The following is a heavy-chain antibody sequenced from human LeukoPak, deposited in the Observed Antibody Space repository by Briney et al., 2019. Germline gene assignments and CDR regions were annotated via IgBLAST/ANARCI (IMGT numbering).Heavy chain of an antibody. CDR3: AKGRYSGYGSY. CDR1: GFTFSSYS. V-gene: IGHV3-21*01. CDR2: ISSSSSSI. Sequence: PGGSLRLSCAASGFTFSSYSMNWVRQAPGKGLECVSSISSSSSSIYYADSVKGRFTISRDDAKNSLYLQMNSLRAEDTAVYYCAKGRYSGYGSYWGQGTLVTVSS. D-gene: IGHD5-12*01. J-gene: IGHJ4*02.